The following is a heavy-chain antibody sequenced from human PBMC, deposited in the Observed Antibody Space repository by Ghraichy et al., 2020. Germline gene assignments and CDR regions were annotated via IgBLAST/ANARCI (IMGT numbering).Heavy chain of an antibody. D-gene: IGHD3-9*01. Sequence: SQTLSLTCAVYGGSFSGYYWSWIRQPPGKGLEWIGEINHSGSTNYNPSLKSRVTISVDTSKNQFSLKLSSVTAADTAVYYCARITYYDILTGYYREDWGQGTLVTVSS. CDR1: GGSFSGYY. J-gene: IGHJ4*02. CDR3: ARITYYDILTGYYRED. V-gene: IGHV4-34*01. CDR2: INHSGST.